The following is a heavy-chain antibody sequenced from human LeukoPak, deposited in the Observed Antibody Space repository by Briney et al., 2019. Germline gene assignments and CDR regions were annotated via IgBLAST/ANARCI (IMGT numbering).Heavy chain of an antibody. V-gene: IGHV3-23*01. D-gene: IGHD6-13*01. J-gene: IGHJ5*02. CDR2: ISGSGGNT. CDR1: GFTFSSYS. CDR3: AKRLNYIAAVDP. Sequence: GGSLRLSCAASGFTFSSYSMSWVRQAPGKGLEWVSAISGSGGNTYYADSVKGRFTISRDNSKNTLYLQMNSLRAEDTAVYYCAKRLNYIAAVDPWGQGTLVTVSS.